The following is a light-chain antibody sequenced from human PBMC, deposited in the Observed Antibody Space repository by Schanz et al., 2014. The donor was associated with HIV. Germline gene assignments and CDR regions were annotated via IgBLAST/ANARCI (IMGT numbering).Light chain of an antibody. J-gene: IGKJ3*01. Sequence: EIVMTQSPATLSLSPGERATLSCRASQSVSSYLAWYQQKSGQAPRLLIYGASTRVTGIPARFSGSGSGTEFTLTISSLQSEDFAVYYCQQYGSSFGPGTKVDIK. CDR2: GAS. CDR1: QSVSSY. V-gene: IGKV3-15*01. CDR3: QQYGSS.